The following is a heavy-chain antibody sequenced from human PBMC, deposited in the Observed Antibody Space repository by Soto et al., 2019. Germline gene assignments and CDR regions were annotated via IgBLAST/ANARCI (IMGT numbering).Heavy chain of an antibody. Sequence: QVQLQESGPGLVKPSGPLSLTCAVSGGSISTSNWWSWVRQHPGKGLEWIGEVYRTGSTNYNPSLESRLTISVDKSKNQFSLKLNSVTAADTAVYYCARARATIAAAAIFDCWGQGTLVTVSS. CDR2: VYRTGST. CDR1: GGSISTSNW. CDR3: ARARATIAAAAIFDC. D-gene: IGHD6-13*01. V-gene: IGHV4-4*02. J-gene: IGHJ4*02.